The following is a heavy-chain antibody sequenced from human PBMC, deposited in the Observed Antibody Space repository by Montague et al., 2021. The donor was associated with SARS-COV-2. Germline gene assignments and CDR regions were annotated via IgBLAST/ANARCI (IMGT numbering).Heavy chain of an antibody. Sequence: SETLSLTCSFSGTTRTNNYYWGWIRQPPGKGLEWVGSLYYSGNAYYSPSLRSRVTISVDTSRSQFSLQLTSVTVADTAIYYCARGIDFGLVASRSLYFDTWGQGTLVSVSS. D-gene: IGHD3-3*01. CDR1: GTTRTNNYY. CDR3: ARGIDFGLVASRSLYFDT. V-gene: IGHV4-39*01. CDR2: LYYSGNA. J-gene: IGHJ4*02.